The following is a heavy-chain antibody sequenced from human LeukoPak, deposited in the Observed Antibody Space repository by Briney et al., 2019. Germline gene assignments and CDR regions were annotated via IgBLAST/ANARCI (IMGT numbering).Heavy chain of an antibody. CDR3: ATSGGPINWFDP. CDR2: INHSGST. D-gene: IGHD2-15*01. Sequence: PSETLSLTCAVYGGSFSGYYWGWIRQPPGKGLQWIGEINHSGSTNYNPSLKSRVTISVDTSKNQFSLKLSSVTAADTAVYYCATSGGPINWFDPWGHGTLVTVSS. V-gene: IGHV4-34*01. J-gene: IGHJ5*02. CDR1: GGSFSGYY.